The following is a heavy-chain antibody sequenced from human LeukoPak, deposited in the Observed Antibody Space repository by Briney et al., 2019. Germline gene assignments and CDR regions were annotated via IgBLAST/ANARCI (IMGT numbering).Heavy chain of an antibody. V-gene: IGHV3-66*01. CDR1: GFSVNNHY. J-gene: IGHJ3*02. CDR3: ARYNSGTDRRDAFDI. D-gene: IGHD6-19*01. Sequence: TGGSLRLSCAVSGFSVNNHYISWVRQAPGKGLEWVSVIYSGGSTYYADSVKGRFTISRDNSKNTLYLQMNSLRVEDTAVYYCARYNSGTDRRDAFDIWGQGTMVTVSS. CDR2: IYSGGST.